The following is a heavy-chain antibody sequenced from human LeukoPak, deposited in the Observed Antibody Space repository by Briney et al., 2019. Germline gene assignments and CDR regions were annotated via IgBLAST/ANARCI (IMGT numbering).Heavy chain of an antibody. CDR2: ISSSGTTT. CDR3: TTLTAASNFDY. V-gene: IGHV3-48*03. Sequence: GGSLRLSCAASGFSFSVYEIHWVRQAPGKGLEWISDISSSGTTTYYADSVKGRFTISRDNAKNSLYLQMNSLRAEDTAVYYCTTLTAASNFDYWGQGTLVTVSS. CDR1: GFSFSVYE. J-gene: IGHJ4*02. D-gene: IGHD6-25*01.